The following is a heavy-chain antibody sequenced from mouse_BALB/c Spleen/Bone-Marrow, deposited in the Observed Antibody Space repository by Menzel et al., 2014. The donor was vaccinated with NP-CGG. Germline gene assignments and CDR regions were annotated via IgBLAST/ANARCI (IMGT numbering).Heavy chain of an antibody. D-gene: IGHD1-1*01. CDR2: INPSTGYT. J-gene: IGHJ2*01. CDR3: TRGIAAVVAADFDY. CDR1: GYTFTSYW. Sequence: VQLQQSGAELAKPGASVKMSCKASGYTFTSYWMHWVKQRPGQGLEWIGYINPSTGYTNYNQRFKDKATLTADKSSSTAYMQLRSLTSEDSAIYYCTRGIAAVVAADFDYGGQGTTLTVSS. V-gene: IGHV1-7*01.